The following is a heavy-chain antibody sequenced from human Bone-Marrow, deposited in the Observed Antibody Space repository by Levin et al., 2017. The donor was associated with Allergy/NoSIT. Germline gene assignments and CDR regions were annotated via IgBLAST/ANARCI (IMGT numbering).Heavy chain of an antibody. CDR3: ARRCRYYGSGSYSDY. Sequence: GESLKISCKASGYSFTNYWIGWVRQMPGKGLEWMGIIYPGDSDTIYSPSFQGQVTISADKSISTAYLQWSSLRASDTAVYYCARRCRYYGSGSYSDYWGQGTLVTVS. CDR1: GYSFTNYW. CDR2: IYPGDSDT. V-gene: IGHV5-51*01. J-gene: IGHJ4*02. D-gene: IGHD3-10*01.